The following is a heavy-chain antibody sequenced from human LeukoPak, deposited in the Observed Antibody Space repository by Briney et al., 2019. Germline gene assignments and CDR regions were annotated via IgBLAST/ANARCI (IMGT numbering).Heavy chain of an antibody. Sequence: GGSLRLSCAASGFTFSDYAMSWVRQAPGKGLEWVSVISGDGSTTYYGDSVKGRFTISRDESKNMLYLQMNSLRAEDTAVYYCAKESGQLDVWGKGTTVIVSS. CDR3: AKESGQLDV. CDR1: GFTFSDYA. CDR2: ISGDGSTT. V-gene: IGHV3-23*01. J-gene: IGHJ6*04. D-gene: IGHD2-15*01.